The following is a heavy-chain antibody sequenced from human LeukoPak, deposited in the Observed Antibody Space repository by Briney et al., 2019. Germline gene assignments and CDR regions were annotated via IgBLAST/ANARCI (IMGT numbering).Heavy chain of an antibody. CDR1: GGSISSGGYY. CDR2: IYYSGST. Sequence: SETLSLTCTVSGGSISSGGYYWRWIRQHPGKGLEWIGYIYYSGSTYYNPSLKSRVTISVDTSKNQFSLKLSSVTAADTAVYYCARGTSWNYYGMDVWGQGTTVTVSS. D-gene: IGHD2-2*01. V-gene: IGHV4-31*03. J-gene: IGHJ6*02. CDR3: ARGTSWNYYGMDV.